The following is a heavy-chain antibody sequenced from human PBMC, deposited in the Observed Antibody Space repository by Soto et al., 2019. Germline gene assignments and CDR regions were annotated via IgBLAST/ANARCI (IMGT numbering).Heavy chain of an antibody. CDR1: GYTFTTYA. CDR3: ARDVDY. V-gene: IGHV1-3*01. D-gene: IGHD5-12*01. Sequence: QVQLVQSGAEVKKPGASVKVSCKASGYTFTTYAIHWVRQAPGQGLEWMGWINVGNGDTKYSQKIQGRVTITRDTSASTAYMELDSLTSEDTAVYYCARDVDYWGQGTLVTVSS. CDR2: INVGNGDT. J-gene: IGHJ4*02.